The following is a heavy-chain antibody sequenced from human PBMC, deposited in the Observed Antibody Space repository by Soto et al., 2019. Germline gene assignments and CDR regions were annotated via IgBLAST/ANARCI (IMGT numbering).Heavy chain of an antibody. Sequence: QLQLQESGPGLVKPSETLYLTCTVSGGSISSGSSYWDWVRQPPGKGLEWIGDINISGSTDYNPSLKSRVSISIDTSKNQSSLRLDSVTAEDTALYYCARHEWHPSFDYWGQGTLVTVSS. CDR2: INISGST. V-gene: IGHV4-39*01. CDR1: GGSISSGSSY. D-gene: IGHD2-8*01. J-gene: IGHJ4*02. CDR3: ARHEWHPSFDY.